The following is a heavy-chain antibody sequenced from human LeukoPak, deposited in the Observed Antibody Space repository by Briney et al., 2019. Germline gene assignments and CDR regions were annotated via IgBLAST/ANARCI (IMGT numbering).Heavy chain of an antibody. CDR1: GFPFTTYA. V-gene: IGHV3-23*01. CDR3: TKTGARYSASSNFDS. Sequence: GGSLRLSCAASGFPFTTYAMSWVRQPPGKGLERVSAISNSGDSTYYADSVKGRFTISRDNSKNTFFLQMNSLRAEDTAMYYCTKTGARYSASSNFDSWGQGALVTVSS. CDR2: ISNSGDST. J-gene: IGHJ4*02. D-gene: IGHD6-6*01.